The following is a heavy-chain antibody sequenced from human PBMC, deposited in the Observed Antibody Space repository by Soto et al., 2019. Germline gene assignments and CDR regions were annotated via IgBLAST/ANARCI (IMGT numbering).Heavy chain of an antibody. CDR1: GFPLSSNW. CDR2: INRDGSST. V-gene: IGHV3-74*01. J-gene: IGHJ4*02. CDR3: ARDPAPIGWYDY. Sequence: EVQLVESGGGLVKHGGSLRLSCAASGFPLSSNWMHWVRQAPGKGLEWVSRINRDGSSTSYADSVKGRFTISRDSAKTTLYLQMNSLRAEDTAVYYCARDPAPIGWYDYWGQGTLVTVSS. D-gene: IGHD6-19*01.